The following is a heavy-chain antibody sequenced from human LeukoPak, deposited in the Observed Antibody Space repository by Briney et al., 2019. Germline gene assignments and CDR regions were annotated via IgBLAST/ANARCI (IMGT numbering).Heavy chain of an antibody. CDR1: DYTFTRYG. CDR2: ISGSNGNT. D-gene: IGHD6-13*01. CDR3: ARDIRAAAAPRT. J-gene: IGHJ5*02. V-gene: IGHV1-18*01. Sequence: GASVKVSCKASDYTFTRYGISWVRQAPGQGLEWMGWISGSNGNTNYAQKLQGRVTMTTDTSTSTAYMELRSLRSDDTAVYYCARDIRAAAAPRTWGQGTLVTVSS.